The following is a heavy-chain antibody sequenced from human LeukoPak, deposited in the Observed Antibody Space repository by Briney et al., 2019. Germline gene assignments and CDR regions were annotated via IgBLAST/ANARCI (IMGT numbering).Heavy chain of an antibody. CDR2: INHSGST. V-gene: IGHV4-34*01. D-gene: IGHD3-10*01. CDR1: GGSFSGYY. Sequence: SETLSLTCAVYGGSFSGYYWSWIRQPPGKGLEWIGEINHSGSTNYNPSLKSRVTISVDTSKNQFSLKLSSVTAADTAVYYCARGTSMVRGVIMSYRGQGTLVTVSS. CDR3: ARGTSMVRGVIMSY. J-gene: IGHJ4*02.